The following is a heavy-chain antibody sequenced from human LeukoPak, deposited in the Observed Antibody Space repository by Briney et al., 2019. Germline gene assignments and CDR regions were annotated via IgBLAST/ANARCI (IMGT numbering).Heavy chain of an antibody. CDR2: TYFSSQWYD. Sequence: SQTLSLTCAIFGDSVSRGSSCWNWFRQSPSRGLEWLGRTYFSSQWYDDYAESLRSRITISPDTSKNQVSLQLNSVTPDDTAVYYCTRRQWSGYEGYFDSWGQGTLVTVSS. CDR1: GDSVSRGSSC. J-gene: IGHJ4*02. V-gene: IGHV6-1*01. D-gene: IGHD6-25*01. CDR3: TRRQWSGYEGYFDS.